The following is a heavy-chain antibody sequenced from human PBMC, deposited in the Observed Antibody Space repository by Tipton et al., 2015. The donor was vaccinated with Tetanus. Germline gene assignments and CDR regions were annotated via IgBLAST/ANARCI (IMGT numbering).Heavy chain of an antibody. Sequence: GSLRLSCTASGFAFSKYSMNWVRQAPGKGLEWVSLISSSSSSIYYADSVKGRFTISRDNAKTSLFLQMTSLRAEDTAVYYCARAGYSYDTGGSSLLAKIGSDYWGQGTPVAVSS. CDR2: ISSSSSSI. D-gene: IGHD3-22*01. V-gene: IGHV3-21*01. CDR3: ARAGYSYDTGGSSLLAKIGSDY. CDR1: GFAFSKYS. J-gene: IGHJ4*02.